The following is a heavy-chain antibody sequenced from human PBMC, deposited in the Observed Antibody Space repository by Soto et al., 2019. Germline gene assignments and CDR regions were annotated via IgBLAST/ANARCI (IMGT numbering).Heavy chain of an antibody. J-gene: IGHJ4*02. CDR1: GGSISSYY. CDR2: IYYSGST. Sequence: SETLSLTCTVSGGSISSYYWSWIRQPPGKGLEWIGYIYYSGSTNYNPSLKSRVTISVDTSKNQFSLKLSSVTAADTAVYYCARGDSFGYTLGLLDYWGQGTLVTVSS. CDR3: ARGDSFGYTLGLLDY. D-gene: IGHD6-13*01. V-gene: IGHV4-59*01.